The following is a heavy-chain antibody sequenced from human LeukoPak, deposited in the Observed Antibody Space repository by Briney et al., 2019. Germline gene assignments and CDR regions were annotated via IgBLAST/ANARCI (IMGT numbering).Heavy chain of an antibody. CDR3: ARAGYSSSWPPDY. CDR1: GGSISSSSYY. J-gene: IGHJ4*02. D-gene: IGHD6-13*01. Sequence: SETLSLTCTVSGGSISSSSYYWGWIRQPPGKGLEWIGSIYYSGSTYYNPSLKSRVTISVDTSKNQFSLKLSSVTAADTAVYYCARAGYSSSWPPDYWGQGTLVTVSS. CDR2: IYYSGST. V-gene: IGHV4-39*07.